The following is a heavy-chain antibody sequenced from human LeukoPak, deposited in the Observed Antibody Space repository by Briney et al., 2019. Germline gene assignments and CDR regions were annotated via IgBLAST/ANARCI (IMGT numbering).Heavy chain of an antibody. D-gene: IGHD3-10*01. Sequence: PGGSLRLSCAASGFTFSSYAMSWVRQAPGKGLEWVSAISGSGGSTYYADSVKGRFSISRDNSTNTLYLQMNSLRAEDTAVYYCARDQRGFGEPSSDAFDIWGQGTMVTVSS. J-gene: IGHJ3*02. CDR1: GFTFSSYA. CDR3: ARDQRGFGEPSSDAFDI. CDR2: ISGSGGST. V-gene: IGHV3-23*01.